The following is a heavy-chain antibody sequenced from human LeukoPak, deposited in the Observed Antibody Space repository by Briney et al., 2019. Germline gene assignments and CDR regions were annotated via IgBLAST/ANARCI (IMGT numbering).Heavy chain of an antibody. Sequence: SETLSLTCTVSGGSISSGSYYWSWIRQPAGKRLEWIGRIFSSGSTNYNPSLKSRVTISVDTSKNQFSLKLSSVTAADTAVYYCARLYDSSGYPILDYWGQGTLVTVSS. CDR2: IFSSGST. J-gene: IGHJ4*02. D-gene: IGHD3-22*01. CDR3: ARLYDSSGYPILDY. V-gene: IGHV4-61*02. CDR1: GGSISSGSYY.